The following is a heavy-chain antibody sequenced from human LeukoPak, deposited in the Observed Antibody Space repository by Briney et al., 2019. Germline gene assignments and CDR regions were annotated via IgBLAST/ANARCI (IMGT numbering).Heavy chain of an antibody. Sequence: GGSLRLSCAASGFTFNNYWMHWVRQAPGKGLVWVSHINSDGSSTTYADSVKGRFAISRDNAKNTLYLQMNSLRAEDTAVYYCARVHGYVSGAFDYWGQGTLVTVSS. V-gene: IGHV3-74*03. CDR2: INSDGSST. CDR3: ARVHGYVSGAFDY. D-gene: IGHD5-12*01. CDR1: GFTFNNYW. J-gene: IGHJ4*02.